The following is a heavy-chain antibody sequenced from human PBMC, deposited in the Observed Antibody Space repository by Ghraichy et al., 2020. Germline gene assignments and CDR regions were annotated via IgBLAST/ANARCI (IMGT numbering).Heavy chain of an antibody. CDR1: GGTFSSYA. J-gene: IGHJ4*02. Sequence: SVKVSCKASGGTFSSYAISWVRQAPGQGLEWMGGIIPIFGTANYAQKFQGRVTITADESTSTAYMELSSLRSEDMAVYYCARAHSRELIISSWYPFDYWGQGTLVTVSS. CDR3: ARAHSRELIISSWYPFDY. CDR2: IIPIFGTA. V-gene: IGHV1-69*13. D-gene: IGHD6-13*01.